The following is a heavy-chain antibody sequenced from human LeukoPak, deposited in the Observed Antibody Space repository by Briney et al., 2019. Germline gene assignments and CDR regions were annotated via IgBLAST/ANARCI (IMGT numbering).Heavy chain of an antibody. CDR2: ISGSGGST. V-gene: IGHV3-23*01. CDR3: ATSDLVHEMVACDAFHI. CDR1: GFTFSSYA. D-gene: IGHD2-15*01. J-gene: IGHJ3*02. Sequence: GGSLRLSCAASGFTFSSYAMSWVRQAPGKGLEWVSAISGSGGSTYYADSVKGRFTISRDNSKNTLYLQMYSLRAEDTAVYYCATSDLVHEMVACDAFHIWGQGTMVTVSS.